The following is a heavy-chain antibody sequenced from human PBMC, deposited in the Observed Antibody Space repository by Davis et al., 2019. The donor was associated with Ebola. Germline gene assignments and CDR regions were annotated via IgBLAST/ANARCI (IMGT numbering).Heavy chain of an antibody. J-gene: IGHJ6*03. Sequence: GESLKISCAASRFTFSSYSMNWVRQAPGKGLEWVSSISSSSSYIYYADSVKGRFTFSRDNAKHSLYLQMNSLRVEDTAVYHCARVGNYYYYMDVWGKGTTVTVSS. CDR1: RFTFSSYS. V-gene: IGHV3-21*01. CDR3: ARVGNYYYYMDV. D-gene: IGHD7-27*01. CDR2: ISSSSSYI.